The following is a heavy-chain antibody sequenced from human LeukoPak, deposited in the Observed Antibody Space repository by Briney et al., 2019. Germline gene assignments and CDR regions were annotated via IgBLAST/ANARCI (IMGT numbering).Heavy chain of an antibody. V-gene: IGHV3-49*03. CDR3: TREIRYFDWFQADY. D-gene: IGHD3-9*01. Sequence: PGRSLRLSCTASGFTFGDHSVSWFRQAPGKGLEWVGFIRSKACGGTAEYAASVKGRFTISRDDSKSVAYLQMDSLKTEDTAVYYCTREIRYFDWFQADYWGQGTLVTVSS. CDR1: GFTFGDHS. CDR2: IRSKACGGTA. J-gene: IGHJ4*02.